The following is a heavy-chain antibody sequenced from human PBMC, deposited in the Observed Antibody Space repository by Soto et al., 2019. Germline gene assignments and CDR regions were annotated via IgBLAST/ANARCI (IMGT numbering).Heavy chain of an antibody. CDR3: ARAPADYYYYFGY. D-gene: IGHD3-22*01. Sequence: ASVKVSCKASGYTLTSYGISWVRQAPGQGLEWMGWITSDNRNTKYAQKIQGRVTMTTDTSTSTAYMELRSLKSDDTAVYYCARAPADYYYYFGYWGQGTLVTVSS. CDR2: ITSDNRNT. J-gene: IGHJ4*02. V-gene: IGHV1-18*01. CDR1: GYTLTSYG.